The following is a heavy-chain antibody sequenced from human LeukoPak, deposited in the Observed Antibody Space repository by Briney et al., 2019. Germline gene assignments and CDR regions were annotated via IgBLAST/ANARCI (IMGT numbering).Heavy chain of an antibody. V-gene: IGHV4-39*01. CDR2: IYYSGST. CDR3: ATTIGDAFDI. Sequence: SSETLSLTCTVSGGSISSSSYYWGWIRQPPGKGLEWIGSIYYSGSTYYNPSLKSRVTISVDTSKNQFSLKLSSVTAADTAVYYCATTIGDAFDIWAQGTMVTVSS. J-gene: IGHJ3*02. D-gene: IGHD3-9*01. CDR1: GGSISSSSYY.